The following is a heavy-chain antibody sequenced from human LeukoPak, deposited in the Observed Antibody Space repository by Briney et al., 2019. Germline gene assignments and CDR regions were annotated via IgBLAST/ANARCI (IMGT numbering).Heavy chain of an antibody. J-gene: IGHJ4*02. D-gene: IGHD6-6*01. Sequence: PSETLSLTCAVYGGSFSGYFWSWIRQPPGKGLEWIGEINHSGSTNYNPSLTSRVTISVDTSKNQFSLKLSSVTAADTAVYYCAREGSSSLMFDYWGQGTLVTVSS. V-gene: IGHV4-34*01. CDR3: AREGSSSLMFDY. CDR1: GGSFSGYF. CDR2: INHSGST.